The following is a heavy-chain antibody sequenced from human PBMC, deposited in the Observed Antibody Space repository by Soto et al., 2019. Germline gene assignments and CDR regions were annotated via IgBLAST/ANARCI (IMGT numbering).Heavy chain of an antibody. CDR1: GDTVSSNSVA. CDR3: ARSEEDSDYYYYGMDV. V-gene: IGHV6-1*01. CDR2: TYYRSRWYS. D-gene: IGHD2-15*01. J-gene: IGHJ6*02. Sequence: QTLSLTCVGSGDTVSSNSVAWNWVRQSPSRGLEWLGRTYYRSRWYSDYAVSVRSRIDINADASKNQVSLQLNSVTPEDTAVYYCARSEEDSDYYYYGMDVWGQGTTVTVSS.